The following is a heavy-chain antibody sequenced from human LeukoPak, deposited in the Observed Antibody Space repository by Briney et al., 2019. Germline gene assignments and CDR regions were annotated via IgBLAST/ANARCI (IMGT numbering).Heavy chain of an antibody. CDR2: ISSSGSYI. Sequence: GGSLRLSCAASGFTFSTYDMNWVRQAPGKGLEWVSSISSSGSYIYYADSLKGRFAISRDNAKNSLYLQMNNLRAEDTAVYYCAREDASSLDYWGQGILVTVSS. J-gene: IGHJ4*02. D-gene: IGHD6-13*01. CDR3: AREDASSLDY. V-gene: IGHV3-21*06. CDR1: GFTFSTYD.